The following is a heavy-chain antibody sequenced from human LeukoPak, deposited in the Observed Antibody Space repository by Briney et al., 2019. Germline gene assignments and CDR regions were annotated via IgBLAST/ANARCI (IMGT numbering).Heavy chain of an antibody. J-gene: IGHJ4*02. D-gene: IGHD3-9*01. CDR3: AREQRDILSGSPTLDY. Sequence: PGGSLRLSCAASGFTFSSYEMNWVRQAPGKGLEWVSYISSSDNFIYYADSVKGRFTISRDNAKNSLYLQMNSLGAEDTAVYYCAREQRDILSGSPTLDYWGQGTLVTVSS. V-gene: IGHV3-48*03. CDR1: GFTFSSYE. CDR2: ISSSDNFI.